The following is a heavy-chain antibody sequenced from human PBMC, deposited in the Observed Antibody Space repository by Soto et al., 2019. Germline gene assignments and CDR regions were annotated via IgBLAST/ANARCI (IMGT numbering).Heavy chain of an antibody. CDR3: ARGRTSTNWFDP. J-gene: IGHJ5*02. V-gene: IGHV4-34*01. CDR2: INHSGST. CDR1: GGSFSGYY. Sequence: SETLSLTCAVYGGSFSGYYWSWIRQPPGKGLEWIGEINHSGSTNYNPSLKSRVTISVDTSKNQFSLKLSSVTAADTAVYYCARGRTSTNWFDPWGQGTLVTSPQ. D-gene: IGHD2-8*01.